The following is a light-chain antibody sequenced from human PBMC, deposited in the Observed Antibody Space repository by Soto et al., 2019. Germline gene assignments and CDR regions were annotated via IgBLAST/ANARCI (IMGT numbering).Light chain of an antibody. V-gene: IGLV4-69*01. CDR1: SGHSSYA. CDR3: QTWGPGFYV. CDR2: LNSDGSL. Sequence: QSVLTQSPSASASLGASVKLTCTLSSGHSSYAIAWHQQQPEKGPRYLMILNSDGSLTKGDGIPDRFSGSSSGAERYLTISRLQSEDEADYYCQTWGPGFYVFGTGTKVTVL. J-gene: IGLJ1*01.